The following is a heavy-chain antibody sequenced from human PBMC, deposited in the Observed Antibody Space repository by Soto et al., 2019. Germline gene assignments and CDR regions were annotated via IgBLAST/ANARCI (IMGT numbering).Heavy chain of an antibody. J-gene: IGHJ4*02. CDR1: GGSIRNNY. D-gene: IGHD3-22*01. CDR2: IYYTGTS. CDR3: ARQCGYYQAFEH. V-gene: IGHV4-59*08. Sequence: PSETLSLTCTVSGGSIRNNYWSWIRQPPGKGLEWVGYIYYTGTSKYNPSLKSRVTISVDSSKNQFSLKLDSVTAADTAVYYCARQCGYYQAFEHWGQGTLVTDSS.